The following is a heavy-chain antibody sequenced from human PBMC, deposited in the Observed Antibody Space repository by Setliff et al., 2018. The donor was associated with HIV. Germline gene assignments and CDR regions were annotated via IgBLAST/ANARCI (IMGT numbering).Heavy chain of an antibody. CDR2: INLSSGAT. CDR1: GYTFTTYG. D-gene: IGHD6-19*01. J-gene: IGHJ6*02. V-gene: IGHV1-46*01. CDR3: ARDRSSGWSFYYGMDV. Sequence: GASVKVSCKASGYTFTTYGVNWVRQAPGQGLEWMGIINLSSGATTYAQRFQGRVTMTSDTSTSTVYMELSSLTSEDTAVYYCARDRSSGWSFYYGMDVWGQGTTVTV.